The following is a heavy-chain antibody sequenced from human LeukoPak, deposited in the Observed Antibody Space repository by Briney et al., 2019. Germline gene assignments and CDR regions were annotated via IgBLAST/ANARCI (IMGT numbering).Heavy chain of an antibody. CDR2: FDPEDGET. Sequence: ASVKVSCTVSGYTLTELSMHWVRQAPGKGLEWMGGFDPEDGETIYAQKFQGRVTMTEDTSTDTAYMEPSSLRSEDTAVYYCATIFTYYDILTGQNWFDPWGQGTLVTVSS. D-gene: IGHD3-9*01. V-gene: IGHV1-24*01. CDR1: GYTLTELS. J-gene: IGHJ5*02. CDR3: ATIFTYYDILTGQNWFDP.